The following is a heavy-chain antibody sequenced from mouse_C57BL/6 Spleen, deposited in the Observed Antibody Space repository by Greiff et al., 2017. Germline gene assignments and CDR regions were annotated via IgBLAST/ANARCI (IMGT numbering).Heavy chain of an antibody. V-gene: IGHV1-80*01. D-gene: IGHD1-1*02. CDR3: SSPYCCCGSYWYFDV. Sequence: QVHVQQSGAELVKPGASVKISCKASGYAFSSYWMNWVKQRPGKGLEWIGQIYPGDGDTNYNGKFKGKATLTADKSSSTAYMQLSSLTSEDSAVXCCSSPYCCCGSYWYFDVWGTGNAVTVSS. CDR1: GYAFSSYW. J-gene: IGHJ1*03. CDR2: IYPGDGDT.